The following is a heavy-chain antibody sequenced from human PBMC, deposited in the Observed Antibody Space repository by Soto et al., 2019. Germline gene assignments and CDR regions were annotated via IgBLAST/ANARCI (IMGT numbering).Heavy chain of an antibody. CDR1: GFTVRNFD. V-gene: IGHV3-30*03. CDR2: TSNDGSRR. CDR3: TRIPHGMDV. J-gene: IGHJ6*02. Sequence: QVQLVESGGGVVQPGRSLRLSCAASGFTVRNFDMHWVRQAPGKGLEWVAFTSNDGSRRYYADSVKGRFTSSRDSSKNTLYLQMNSLRMEDTAVYYCTRIPHGMDVWGQGTTVTVSS.